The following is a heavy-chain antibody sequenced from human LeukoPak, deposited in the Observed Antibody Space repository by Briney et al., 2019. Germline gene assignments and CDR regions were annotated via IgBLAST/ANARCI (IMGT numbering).Heavy chain of an antibody. V-gene: IGHV1-2*05. D-gene: IGHD2-2*02. CDR1: GYTFTGYY. Sequence: ASVKVSCRASGYTFTGYYMHWVRQAPGQGLEWMGGINPNSGGTNYAQKFKGRATMTRDTPISTPYMELTRLRSDDAVVYYYARYLAHEVYCSSASWYNRGGGNWFDPWGQGTLVTVSS. J-gene: IGHJ5*02. CDR3: ARYLAHEVYCSSASWYNRGGGNWFDP. CDR2: INPNSGGT.